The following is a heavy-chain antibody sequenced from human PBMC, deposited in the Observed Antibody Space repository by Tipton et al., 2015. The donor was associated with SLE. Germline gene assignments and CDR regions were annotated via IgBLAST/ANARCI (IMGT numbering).Heavy chain of an antibody. Sequence: SLRLSCAASGFTFSDYYMSWVRQAPGKGLEWVAVISYDGSNKYYADSVKGRFTISRDNSKNTLYLQMNSLRAEDTAVYYCAGGDVLGEWEPEGAFDIWGQGTMVTVSS. D-gene: IGHD3-10*01. CDR1: GFTFSDYY. V-gene: IGHV3-30-3*01. CDR3: AGGDVLGEWEPEGAFDI. CDR2: ISYDGSNK. J-gene: IGHJ3*02.